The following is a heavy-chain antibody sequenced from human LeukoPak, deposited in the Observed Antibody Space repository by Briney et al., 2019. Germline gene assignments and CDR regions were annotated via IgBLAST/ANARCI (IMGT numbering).Heavy chain of an antibody. CDR2: IANDGRDK. CDR1: GFTFSSCA. D-gene: IGHD6-25*01. J-gene: IGHJ4*02. CDR3: AKAKSFAAAGYHFDF. V-gene: IGHV3-30*18. Sequence: GGSLRLSCAASGFTFSSCAMHWVRQAPGKGLEWVAVIANDGRDKYHADSVKGRFTLSRDTSQNTVYLRMNNLRSEDSGVYYCAKAKSFAAAGYHFDFWGQGALVTVSS.